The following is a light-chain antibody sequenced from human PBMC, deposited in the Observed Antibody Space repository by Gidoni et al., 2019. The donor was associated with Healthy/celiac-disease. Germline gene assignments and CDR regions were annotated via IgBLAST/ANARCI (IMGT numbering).Light chain of an antibody. V-gene: IGKV1-39*01. Sequence: DIQMTQSPSSLSASVGDRVTITCRASQSISSYLNWYQQKPGKATKLLIYAASSLQSRVPSRFSGSGSGTDFTLTISSLQPEDFATYYWQQSYSTPLTFGGGTKVEIK. J-gene: IGKJ4*01. CDR1: QSISSY. CDR2: AAS. CDR3: QQSYSTPLT.